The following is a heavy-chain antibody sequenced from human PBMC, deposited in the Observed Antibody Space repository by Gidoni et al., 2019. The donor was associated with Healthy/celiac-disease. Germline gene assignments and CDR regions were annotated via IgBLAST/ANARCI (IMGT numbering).Heavy chain of an antibody. J-gene: IGHJ4*02. V-gene: IGHV4-61*02. Sequence: QVQLQESGPGLVKPSQTLSLTCTVSGGSIGSGSYYWSWIRQPAGKGLEWIGRIYTSGSTNYNPSLKSRVTISVDTSKNQFSLKLSSVTAADTAVYYCARTPGWDGDYLDYWGQGTLVTVSS. CDR1: GGSIGSGSYY. CDR2: IYTSGST. CDR3: ARTPGWDGDYLDY. D-gene: IGHD4-17*01.